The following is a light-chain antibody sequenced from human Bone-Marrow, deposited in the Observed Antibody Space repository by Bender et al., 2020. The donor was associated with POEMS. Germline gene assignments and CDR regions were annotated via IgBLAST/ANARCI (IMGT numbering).Light chain of an antibody. CDR3: SSYPGSSTVV. Sequence: QSALTQPASVSGSPGQSVAISCTGTSNDVGGYNCVSWYQQHPGKAPKLMIYDVSYRPSGVSNRFSGSKSGNTASLTISGLQAEDEADYYCSSYPGSSTVVFGGGTKLTVL. CDR1: SNDVGGYNC. CDR2: DVS. J-gene: IGLJ2*01. V-gene: IGLV2-14*03.